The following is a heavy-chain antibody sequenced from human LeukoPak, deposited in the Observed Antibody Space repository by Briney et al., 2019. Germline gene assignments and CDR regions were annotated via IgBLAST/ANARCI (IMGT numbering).Heavy chain of an antibody. CDR2: IYSGGST. Sequence: GGSLRLSCAASGSTVGSNYIRWVRQAPGKGLELVSVIYSGGSTYYADSVKGRFTISRDNCKNTLYLQMNSLRAEDTAVYYCASSMVRGVIINWGQGTLATVSS. D-gene: IGHD3-10*01. CDR3: ASSMVRGVIIN. V-gene: IGHV3-66*01. J-gene: IGHJ4*02. CDR1: GSTVGSNY.